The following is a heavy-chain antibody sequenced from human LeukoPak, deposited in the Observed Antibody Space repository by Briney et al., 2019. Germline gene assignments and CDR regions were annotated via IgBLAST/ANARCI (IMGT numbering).Heavy chain of an antibody. Sequence: ASVNVSCKASGGTFSSYAISWVRQAPGQGLEWMGGIIPIFGTANYAQKFQGRVTITADESTSTAYMELSSLRSEDTAVYYCASDSDFRGGSAWFDPWGQGTLVTVSS. J-gene: IGHJ5*02. V-gene: IGHV1-69*13. CDR3: ASDSDFRGGSAWFDP. D-gene: IGHD3-16*01. CDR1: GGTFSSYA. CDR2: IIPIFGTA.